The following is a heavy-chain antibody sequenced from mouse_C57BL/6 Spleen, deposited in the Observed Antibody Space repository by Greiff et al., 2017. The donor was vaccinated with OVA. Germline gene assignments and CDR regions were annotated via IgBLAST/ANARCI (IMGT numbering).Heavy chain of an antibody. V-gene: IGHV1-52*01. D-gene: IGHD2-5*01. J-gene: IGHJ1*03. CDR2: IDPSDSET. CDR3: ARSGYSNRGWYFDV. Sequence: VQLQQSGAELVRPGSSVKLSCKASGYTFTSYWMHWVKQRPIQGLEWIGNIDPSDSETHYNQKFKDKATLTVDKSSSTAYMQLSSLTSEDSAVYYCARSGYSNRGWYFDVWGTGTTVTVSS. CDR1: GYTFTSYW.